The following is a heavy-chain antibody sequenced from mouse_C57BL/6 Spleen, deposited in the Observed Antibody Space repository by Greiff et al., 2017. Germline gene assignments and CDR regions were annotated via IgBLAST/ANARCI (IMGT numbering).Heavy chain of an antibody. CDR1: GFTFSDYG. CDR2: ISSGSSTI. D-gene: IGHD2-4*01. Sequence: EVKLMESGGGLVKPGGSLKLSCAASGFTFSDYGMHWVRQAPEKGLEWVAYISSGSSTIYYADTVKGRFTISRDNAKNTLFLQMTSLRSEDTAMYYCASDYLYWYFDDWGTGTTVTVSS. V-gene: IGHV5-17*01. CDR3: ASDYLYWYFDD. J-gene: IGHJ1*03.